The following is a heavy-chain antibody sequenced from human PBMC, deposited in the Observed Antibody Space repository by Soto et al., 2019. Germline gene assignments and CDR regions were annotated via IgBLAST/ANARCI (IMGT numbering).Heavy chain of an antibody. CDR1: GFTFSSYS. CDR3: ARDIGDGEIVGMDI. J-gene: IGHJ6*02. V-gene: IGHV3-21*01. D-gene: IGHD4-17*01. Sequence: PGGSLRLSCAASGFTFSSYSMNWVRQAPGKGLEWVSSISSSSSYIYYADSVKGRFTISRDNAKNSLYLQMNSLRAEDTAVYYCARDIGDGEIVGMDIWGQGTTVTVSS. CDR2: ISSSSSYI.